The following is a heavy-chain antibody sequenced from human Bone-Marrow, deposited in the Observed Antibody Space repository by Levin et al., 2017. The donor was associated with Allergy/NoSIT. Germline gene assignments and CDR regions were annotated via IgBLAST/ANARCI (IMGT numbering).Heavy chain of an antibody. V-gene: IGHV4-59*08. Sequence: SETLSLTCTVSGGSISSDYWSWTRQSPGKGLEWIGYFYHGRSTKYNPSLKSRVPISIDTSRNQFSLKLTSLTAADTAVYYCARLGPSSHYYYMDVWGQGTTVTVSS. CDR1: GGSISSDY. CDR3: ARLGPSSHYYYMDV. J-gene: IGHJ6*03. CDR2: FYHGRST.